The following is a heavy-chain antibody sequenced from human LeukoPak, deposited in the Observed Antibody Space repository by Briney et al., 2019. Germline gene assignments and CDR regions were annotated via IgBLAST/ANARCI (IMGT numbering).Heavy chain of an antibody. CDR2: ISSSSRYI. J-gene: IGHJ4*02. CDR1: GFTFSSYS. V-gene: IGHV3-21*04. D-gene: IGHD3-10*01. CDR3: AKSIEGSGSYYNSYFDY. Sequence: GGSLRLSCAASGFTFSSYSMNWVRQAPGKGLEWVSSISSSSRYIYYADSVKGRFTISRDNAKNSLYLQMNSLRAEDTALYYCAKSIEGSGSYYNSYFDYWGQGTLVTVSS.